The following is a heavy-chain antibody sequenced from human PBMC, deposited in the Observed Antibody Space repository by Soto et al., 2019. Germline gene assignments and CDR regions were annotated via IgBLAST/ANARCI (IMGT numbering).Heavy chain of an antibody. D-gene: IGHD5-12*01. CDR1: GGTFNSYV. V-gene: IGHV1-69*05. CDR3: ARDLGSGYDPGDY. CDR2: IISIFGTP. Sequence: QVQLVQSGAEVKKPGSSVKVSCKASGGTFNSYVFNWVRQAPGQGLEWMGGIISIFGTPNYGQKFQGRVTVTPEESTSTGFMELSSLTSEDTAIYYCARDLGSGYDPGDYWGQGTLVTVSS. J-gene: IGHJ4*02.